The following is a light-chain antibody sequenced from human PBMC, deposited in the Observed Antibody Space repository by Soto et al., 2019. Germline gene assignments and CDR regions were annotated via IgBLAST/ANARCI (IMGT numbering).Light chain of an antibody. CDR2: NND. J-gene: IGLJ1*01. V-gene: IGLV1-44*01. Sequence: QSVLTQPPSASGTPGQRVTISCSGGSSNIGTNSVNWYQQLPGRAPKLLIYNNDLRPSGVPGRFSGSKSGTSASLAISGLQSEDEADYYCAAWDDSLNGFYVFGIGTKVTVL. CDR1: SSNIGTNS. CDR3: AAWDDSLNGFYV.